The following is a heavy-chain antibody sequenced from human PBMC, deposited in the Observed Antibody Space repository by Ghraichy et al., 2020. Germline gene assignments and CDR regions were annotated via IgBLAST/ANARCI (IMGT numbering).Heavy chain of an antibody. CDR2: ISSSSSYI. CDR1: GFTFSSYS. D-gene: IGHD3-3*01. V-gene: IGHV3-21*01. Sequence: ETLSLTCAASGFTFSSYSMNWVRQAPGKGLEWVSSISSSSSYIYYADSVKGRFTISRDNAKNSLYLQMNSLRAEDTAVYYCARVRKRYYDFWSGYYTGGDYYHGMDVWGQGTTVTVSS. CDR3: ARVRKRYYDFWSGYYTGGDYYHGMDV. J-gene: IGHJ6*02.